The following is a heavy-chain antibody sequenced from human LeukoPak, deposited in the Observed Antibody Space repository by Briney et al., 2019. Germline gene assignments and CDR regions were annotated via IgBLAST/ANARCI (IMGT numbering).Heavy chain of an antibody. D-gene: IGHD1-26*01. Sequence: PGGSLRLSCAASGFTFSSYWMHWVRQAPGKGLVWVSRINSDGSSTSYADSVKGRFTISRDNSKNTLYLQMNSLRAEDTAVYYCAKQSRGSSTGNWFDPWGQGTLVTVSS. V-gene: IGHV3-74*01. CDR1: GFTFSSYW. J-gene: IGHJ5*02. CDR3: AKQSRGSSTGNWFDP. CDR2: INSDGSST.